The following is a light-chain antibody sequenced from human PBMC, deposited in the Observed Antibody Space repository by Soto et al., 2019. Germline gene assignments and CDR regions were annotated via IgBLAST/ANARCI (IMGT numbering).Light chain of an antibody. J-gene: IGKJ4*01. CDR3: QQRSAWPLT. CDR1: QSVSRF. V-gene: IGKV3-11*01. CDR2: DAS. Sequence: EIVLTQSPATLSLSPGERASLSCRASQSVSRFLAWFQQRPGQPPRLVIYDASNRATGIPARFSGSGSGTDFTLTISSLEPEDFAVYYCQQRSAWPLTFGGGTKVQIK.